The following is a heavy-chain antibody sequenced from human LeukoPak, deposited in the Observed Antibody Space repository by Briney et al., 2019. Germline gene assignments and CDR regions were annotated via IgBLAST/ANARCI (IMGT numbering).Heavy chain of an antibody. V-gene: IGHV1-2*02. J-gene: IGHJ4*02. CDR2: TSPNSGGT. CDR3: ARDSPTNRHPGPNLNYFDY. CDR1: GYTFAGYY. D-gene: IGHD1-14*01. Sequence: GASVKVSCRASGYTFAGYYIHWVRQAPGQGLEWMGWTSPNSGGTNSAQNFQGRVTMTRDTSTSTAYMELSRLKSDDTAVYYCARDSPTNRHPGPNLNYFDYWGQGTLVTVSS.